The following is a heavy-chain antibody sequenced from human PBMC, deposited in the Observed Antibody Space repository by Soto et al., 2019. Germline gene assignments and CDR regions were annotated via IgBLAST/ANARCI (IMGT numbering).Heavy chain of an antibody. J-gene: IGHJ4*02. Sequence: GGSLRLSCEASGFTFSIYGMHWVRQAPGKGLEWVAVIWYDGSKIYYADSVKGRFTISRDNSKNTLYLQMDSLRAEDTAVYSCARDLRKGTYFDYWGQGTLVTVSS. V-gene: IGHV3-33*01. CDR1: GFTFSIYG. CDR2: IWYDGSKI. CDR3: ARDLRKGTYFDY.